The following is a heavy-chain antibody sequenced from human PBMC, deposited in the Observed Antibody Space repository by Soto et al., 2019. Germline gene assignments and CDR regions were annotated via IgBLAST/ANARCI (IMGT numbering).Heavy chain of an antibody. J-gene: IGHJ6*02. CDR1: GFTFSSYG. D-gene: IGHD6-6*01. CDR3: ARDRIAARDYYYYGMDV. Sequence: VGSLRLSCAASGFTFSSYGMHWVRQAPGKGLEWVAVIWYDGSNKYYADSAKGRFTISRDNSKNTLYLQMNSLRAEDTAVYYCARDRIAARDYYYYGMDVWGRGTTVTVSS. V-gene: IGHV3-33*01. CDR2: IWYDGSNK.